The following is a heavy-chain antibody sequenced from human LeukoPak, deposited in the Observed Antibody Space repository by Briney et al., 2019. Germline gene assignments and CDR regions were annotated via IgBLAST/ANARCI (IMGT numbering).Heavy chain of an antibody. CDR1: GFTFSSYE. D-gene: IGHD2-8*01. CDR2: ISSSGSTI. Sequence: GSLRLSCAATGFTFSSYEVNWVRQAPAKGLEGVSYISSSGSTIYYADSVKGRFTISRDNAKNSLYLQMNSLRAEDTAVYYCAREGLYDAFDIWGQGTMVTVSS. V-gene: IGHV3-48*03. J-gene: IGHJ3*02. CDR3: AREGLYDAFDI.